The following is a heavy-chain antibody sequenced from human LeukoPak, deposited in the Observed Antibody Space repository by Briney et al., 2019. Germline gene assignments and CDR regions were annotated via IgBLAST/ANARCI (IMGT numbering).Heavy chain of an antibody. D-gene: IGHD3-3*01. CDR1: GFTFSTYS. V-gene: IGHV3-48*01. CDR2: ISSSSSTI. CDR3: ARSLRNAFDI. Sequence: SGGSLRLSCAASGFTFSTYSMNWVRQAPGKGLEWVSYISSSSSTIYYADSVKGRFTISRDNANNSLYLQMNSLRAEDTAVYYCARSLRNAFDIWGQGTMVTVSS. J-gene: IGHJ3*02.